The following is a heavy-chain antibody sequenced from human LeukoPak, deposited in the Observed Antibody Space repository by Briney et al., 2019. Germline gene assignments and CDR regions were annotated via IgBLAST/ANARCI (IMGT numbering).Heavy chain of an antibody. Sequence: SVKVSCKASGGTFSSYAISWVRQAPGQGLEWMGRIIPILGIANYAQKFQGRVTITADKSTSTAYMELSSLRSEDTAVYYCARDSVSAVMGYYYGMDVWGQGTTVTVSS. V-gene: IGHV1-69*04. J-gene: IGHJ6*02. CDR2: IIPILGIA. D-gene: IGHD2-15*01. CDR1: GGTFSSYA. CDR3: ARDSVSAVMGYYYGMDV.